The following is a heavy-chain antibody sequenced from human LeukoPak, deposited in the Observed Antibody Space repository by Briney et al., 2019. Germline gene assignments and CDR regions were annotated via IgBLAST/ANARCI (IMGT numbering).Heavy chain of an antibody. Sequence: PSETLSLTCTVSGGSISSSSYYWGWIRQPPGKGLEWIGSIYYSGSTYYNPSLKSRVTISVDTSKNQFSLKLSSVTAADTAVYYCARDPSTLSVLTGYVVDRFDYWGQGTLVTVSS. CDR2: IYYSGST. J-gene: IGHJ4*02. CDR3: ARDPSTLSVLTGYVVDRFDY. D-gene: IGHD3-9*01. CDR1: GGSISSSSYY. V-gene: IGHV4-39*07.